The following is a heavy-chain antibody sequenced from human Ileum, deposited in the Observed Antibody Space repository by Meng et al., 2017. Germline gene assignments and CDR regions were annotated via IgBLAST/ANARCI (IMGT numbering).Heavy chain of an antibody. V-gene: IGHV4-4*02. D-gene: IGHD4/OR15-4a*01. CDR3: ARHGGYYQDF. CDR1: GASCSANSY. Sequence: QGQLQESGPGLVKPSATLALTWSVSGASCSANSYWSWVRQPPGKGLARIGQIDQSGNSYYSPSLRSRVTMSIDKSKNQFSLRLTSVTAADTAVYYCARHGGYYQDFWGQGTLVTVSS. CDR2: IDQSGNS. J-gene: IGHJ4*02.